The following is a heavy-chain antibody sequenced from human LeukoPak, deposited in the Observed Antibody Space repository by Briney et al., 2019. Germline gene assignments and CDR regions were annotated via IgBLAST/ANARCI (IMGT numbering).Heavy chain of an antibody. CDR2: INPNSGDT. Sequence: ASVKVSCKASGYTFTGYYLHWARQAPGQGLEWMGWINPNSGDTNYAQNFQGRVTMTRDTSINTAYMELSRLRSDDTAVYYCARLSRSGYSCDYWGQGTLVTVSS. J-gene: IGHJ4*02. D-gene: IGHD3-3*01. V-gene: IGHV1-2*02. CDR3: ARLSRSGYSCDY. CDR1: GYTFTGYY.